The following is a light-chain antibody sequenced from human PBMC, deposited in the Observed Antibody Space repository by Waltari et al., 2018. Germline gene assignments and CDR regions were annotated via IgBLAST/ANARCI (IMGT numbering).Light chain of an antibody. V-gene: IGKV3-11*01. J-gene: IGKJ5*01. CDR3: QHRGNWPLLA. CDR1: QSVGRF. Sequence: EILLAQSPATLSFSPGDRATLSCRASQSVGRFLAWYQRKPGQATRLLIYDASDRATGTPARFSGSGSGTDFTLTISSLEPEDVAVYYCQHRGNWPLLAFGQGTRLEIK. CDR2: DAS.